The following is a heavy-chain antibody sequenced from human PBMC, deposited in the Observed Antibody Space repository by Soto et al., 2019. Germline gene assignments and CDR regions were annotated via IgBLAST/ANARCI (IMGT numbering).Heavy chain of an antibody. J-gene: IGHJ5*02. Sequence: ASVKVSCKASGYTFTSYGISCVRHAPGQGLEWMGWISAYNGNTNYAQKLQGRVTITRDTSASTAYMELSSLRSEDTAVYYCARDHCSSTTCRVRWFDPWGQGTLVTLSS. V-gene: IGHV1-18*01. CDR2: ISAYNGNT. CDR1: GYTFTSYG. CDR3: ARDHCSSTTCRVRWFDP. D-gene: IGHD2-2*01.